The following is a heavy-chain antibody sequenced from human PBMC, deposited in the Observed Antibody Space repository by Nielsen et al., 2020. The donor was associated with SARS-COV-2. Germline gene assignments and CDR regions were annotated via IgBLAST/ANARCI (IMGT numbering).Heavy chain of an antibody. CDR1: GFTVSSNY. V-gene: IGHV3-66*01. Sequence: GESLKIFCAASGFTVSSNYMSWVRQAPGKGLEWVSVIYSGGSTYYADSVKGRFTISRDNSKNTLYLQMNSLRAEDTAVYYCARDRIPDYYYGMDVWGQGTTVTVSS. D-gene: IGHD2-15*01. CDR2: IYSGGST. J-gene: IGHJ6*02. CDR3: ARDRIPDYYYGMDV.